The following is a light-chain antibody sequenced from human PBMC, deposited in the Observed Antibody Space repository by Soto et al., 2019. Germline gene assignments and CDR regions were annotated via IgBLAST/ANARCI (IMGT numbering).Light chain of an antibody. CDR2: DAS. Sequence: DIQMTQYPSTLSASVEERVTISCRVSQSVNNWLAWYQRKPGKAPKLLIHDASTLESGIPSRFSGSGSGTEFTLTISSLQPDDFATYYCQQYNSYWTFGQGTKVEIK. J-gene: IGKJ1*01. CDR1: QSVNNW. CDR3: QQYNSYWT. V-gene: IGKV1-5*01.